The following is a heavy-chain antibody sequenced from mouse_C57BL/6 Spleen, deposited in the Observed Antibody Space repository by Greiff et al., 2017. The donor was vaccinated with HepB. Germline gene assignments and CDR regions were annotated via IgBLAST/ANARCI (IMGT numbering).Heavy chain of an antibody. D-gene: IGHD1-1*01. Sequence: EVKLVESGGGLVKPGGSLKLSCAASGFTFSSYAMSWVRQTPEKRLEWVATMSDGGSYTYYPDNVKGRFTISRDNAKNNLYLQMSHLKSEDTAMYYCARDTGGYWGQGTTLTVSS. J-gene: IGHJ2*01. CDR1: GFTFSSYA. V-gene: IGHV5-4*01. CDR3: ARDTGGY. CDR2: MSDGGSYT.